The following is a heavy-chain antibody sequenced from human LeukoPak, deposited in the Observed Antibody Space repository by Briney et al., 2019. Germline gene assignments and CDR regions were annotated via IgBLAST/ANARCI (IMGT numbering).Heavy chain of an antibody. J-gene: IGHJ5*02. D-gene: IGHD6-13*01. CDR2: INPNSGGT. CDR3: ARDYSSSWGKNWFDP. CDR1: GYTLTELS. V-gene: IGHV1-2*02. Sequence: ASVKVSCKVSGYTLTELSMHWVRQAPGQGLEWMGWINPNSGGTNYAQKFQGRVTMTRDTSISTAYMELSRLRSDDTAVYYCARDYSSSWGKNWFDPWGQGTLVTVSS.